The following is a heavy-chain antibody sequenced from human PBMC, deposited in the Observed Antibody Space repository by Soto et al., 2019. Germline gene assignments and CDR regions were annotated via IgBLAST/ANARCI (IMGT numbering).Heavy chain of an antibody. Sequence: ASETLSLTCTVSGGSISSYYWSWIRQPPGKGLEWIGYIYYSGSTNYNPSLKSRVTISVDTSKNQFSLKLSSVTAADTAVYYCASSSSGYYFKYFQHWGQGTLVTVS. CDR1: GGSISSYY. CDR2: IYYSGST. V-gene: IGHV4-59*01. J-gene: IGHJ1*01. D-gene: IGHD3-22*01. CDR3: ASSSSGYYFKYFQH.